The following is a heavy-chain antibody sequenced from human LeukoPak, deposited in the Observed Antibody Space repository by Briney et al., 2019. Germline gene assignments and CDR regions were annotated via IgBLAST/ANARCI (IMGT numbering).Heavy chain of an antibody. CDR3: AIRGGSYWYFDL. V-gene: IGHV4-4*02. J-gene: IGHJ2*01. CDR2: IYHSGST. CDR1: GGSISSSNW. D-gene: IGHD3-10*01. Sequence: SETLSLTCAVSGGSISSSNWWSWVRQPPGKGLEWIGYIYHSGSTYYNPSLKSRVTISVDRSKNQFSLKLSSVTAADTAVYYCAIRGGSYWYFDLWGRGTLVTVSS.